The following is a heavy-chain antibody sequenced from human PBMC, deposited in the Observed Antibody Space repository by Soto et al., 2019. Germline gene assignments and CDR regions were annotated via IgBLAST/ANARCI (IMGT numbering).Heavy chain of an antibody. CDR2: VYPSGHT. CDR3: AIESGENWSYEVY. CDR1: GDSLSSYS. D-gene: IGHD1-7*01. Sequence: SETLSLTCAVSGDSLSSYSWNWIRETAGRELEWIGRVYPSGHTQYRSSFETRVTVSVDMSTNQFFLELRSVTAADTAVYYCAIESGENWSYEVYWGQGIQVTGS. V-gene: IGHV4-4*07. J-gene: IGHJ4*02.